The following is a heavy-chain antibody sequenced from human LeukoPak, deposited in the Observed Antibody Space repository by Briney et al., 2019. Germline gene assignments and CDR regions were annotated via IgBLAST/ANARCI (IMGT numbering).Heavy chain of an antibody. V-gene: IGHV3-21*01. J-gene: IGHJ3*02. CDR3: ARDPLKRAFDI. Sequence: PGGSLRLSCAASGFTFSSYSMNWVRQAPGEGLEWVSSISSTSSYIYYADSLKGRFTISRDNAKNSLYLQMNSLRAEDTAVYYCARDPLKRAFDIWGQGTMVTVSS. CDR2: ISSTSSYI. CDR1: GFTFSSYS.